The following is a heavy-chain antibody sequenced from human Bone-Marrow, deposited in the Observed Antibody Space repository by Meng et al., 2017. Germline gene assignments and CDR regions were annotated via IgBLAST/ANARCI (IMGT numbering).Heavy chain of an antibody. J-gene: IGHJ5*02. Sequence: QVQLQESGPGLVKPSQTLSLTCTVSGVPISSGTYYWGWIRQLPGKGLEWIAYIHYSGSTYYSPSLKSRVTISVDTSKNQLSLKLSSMTAADTAVYYCARYVFDSSSLYSNWFDPWGQGTLVTVSS. CDR2: IHYSGST. CDR3: ARYVFDSSSLYSNWFDP. CDR1: GVPISSGTYY. V-gene: IGHV4-31*03. D-gene: IGHD3-22*01.